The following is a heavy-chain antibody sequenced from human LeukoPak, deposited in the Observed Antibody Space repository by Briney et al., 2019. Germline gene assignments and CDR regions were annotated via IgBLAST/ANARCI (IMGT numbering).Heavy chain of an antibody. CDR2: IIPIFGTA. CDR1: GGTFSSYA. V-gene: IGHV1-69*05. Sequence: ASVKVSCKAYGGTFSSYAISWVRQTPGQGLEWMGGIIPIFGTANYAQKFQGRVTITTDESTSTAYMELSSLRSEDTAVYYCARERITMVRGVNNYNWFDPWGQGTLVTVSS. J-gene: IGHJ5*02. CDR3: ARERITMVRGVNNYNWFDP. D-gene: IGHD3-10*01.